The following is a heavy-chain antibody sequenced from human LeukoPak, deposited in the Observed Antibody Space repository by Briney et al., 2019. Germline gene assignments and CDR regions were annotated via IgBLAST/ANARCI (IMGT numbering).Heavy chain of an antibody. J-gene: IGHJ3*02. V-gene: IGHV3-11*01. Sequence: GESLRLSCAASGFTFSDYYMSWIRQAPGKGLEWVSYISSSGSTIYYADSVKGRFTISRDNAKNSLYLQMNSLRAEDTAVYYCAREGLAYCGGDCYSNAFDIWGQGTMVTVSS. D-gene: IGHD2-21*01. CDR2: ISSSGSTI. CDR1: GFTFSDYY. CDR3: AREGLAYCGGDCYSNAFDI.